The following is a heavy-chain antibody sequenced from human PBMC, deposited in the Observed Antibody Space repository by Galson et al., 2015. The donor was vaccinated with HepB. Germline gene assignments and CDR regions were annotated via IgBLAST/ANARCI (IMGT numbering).Heavy chain of an antibody. D-gene: IGHD3-10*01. V-gene: IGHV1-18*01. J-gene: IGHJ4*02. Sequence: SVKVSCKASGYSFSNYGISWVRQAPGQGLEWMGWISSYNGKTNYAQKFQGRVTMTTDTSTNTVYMELRSLRSDDTALYYCARDASYDARSLLYWGQGTLVAVSS. CDR2: ISSYNGKT. CDR3: ARDASYDARSLLY. CDR1: GYSFSNYG.